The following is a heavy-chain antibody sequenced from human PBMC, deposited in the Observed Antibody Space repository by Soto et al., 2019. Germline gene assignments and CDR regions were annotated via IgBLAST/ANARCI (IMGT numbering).Heavy chain of an antibody. Sequence: PSDTLCLTCIVSGCSISSGDYYWCRIGRPPGKGLEWIGYIYYRGITYYNPSLKSRVTISVDTSKNQFSLKLSSVTAADTAVYYCARDQALGSVQPSFFQHWGQGTLVTVSS. CDR1: GCSISSGDYY. CDR3: ARDQALGSVQPSFFQH. CDR2: IYYRGIT. J-gene: IGHJ1*01. D-gene: IGHD2-2*01. V-gene: IGHV4-30-4*02.